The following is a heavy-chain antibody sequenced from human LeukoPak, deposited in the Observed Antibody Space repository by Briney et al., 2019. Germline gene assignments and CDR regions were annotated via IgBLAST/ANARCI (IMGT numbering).Heavy chain of an antibody. CDR3: ARGGYSYGYMGYFDY. CDR1: GYTFNIYG. CDR2: ISAYNGNT. J-gene: IGHJ4*02. D-gene: IGHD5-18*01. Sequence: ASVKVSCKASGYTFNIYGIGWVRQAPGQGIEWMGWISAYNGNTNYAQKLQGRVTMTTDTSTSTAYMELRSLRSDDTAVYYCARGGYSYGYMGYFDYWGQGTLVTVSS. V-gene: IGHV1-18*01.